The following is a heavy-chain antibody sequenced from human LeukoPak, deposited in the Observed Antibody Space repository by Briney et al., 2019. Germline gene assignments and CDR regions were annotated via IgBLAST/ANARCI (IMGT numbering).Heavy chain of an antibody. CDR1: GFTFSNSD. CDR3: VKCAKTPEGGSGWCNWFDA. CDR2: IRGRGYSA. V-gene: IGHV3-23*01. Sequence: GGSLRLSCIASGFTFSNSDMNWVRQAPGKGLEWVSSIRGRGYSAEYTDSVKGRFTISRDNSRNTLYLQLNSLRAEDTALYYCVKCAKTPEGGSGWCNWFDAWGQGTLVTVSS. J-gene: IGHJ5*02. D-gene: IGHD3-3*01.